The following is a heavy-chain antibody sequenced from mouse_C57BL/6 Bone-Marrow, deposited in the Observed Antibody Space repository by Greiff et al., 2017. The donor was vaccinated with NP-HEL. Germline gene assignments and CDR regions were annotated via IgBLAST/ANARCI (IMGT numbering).Heavy chain of an antibody. CDR2: IRNKANNHAT. D-gene: IGHD1-1*01. CDR1: GFTFSDAW. V-gene: IGHV6-6*01. CDR3: TEDTTDYFDY. Sequence: EVKVEESGGGLVQPGGSMKLSCAASGFTFSDAWMDWVRQSPEQGLEWVAEIRNKANNHATYYAESVKGRFTISRDDSKSSVYLQMNSLRAEDTGIYYCTEDTTDYFDYWGQGTTLTVSS. J-gene: IGHJ2*01.